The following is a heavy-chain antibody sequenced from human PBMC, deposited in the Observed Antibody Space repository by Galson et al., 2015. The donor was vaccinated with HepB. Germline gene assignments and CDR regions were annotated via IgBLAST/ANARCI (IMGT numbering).Heavy chain of an antibody. J-gene: IGHJ4*02. CDR1: GGTFSSYA. CDR2: IIPIFGTA. CDR3: ARPLAYCGGDCYSLDY. Sequence: SVKVSCKASGGTFSSYAISWVRQAPGQGLEWMGGIIPIFGTANYAQKFQGRVTITADESTSTAYMELSSLRSEDTAVYYCARPLAYCGGDCYSLDYRGQGTLVTVSS. V-gene: IGHV1-69*13. D-gene: IGHD2-21*02.